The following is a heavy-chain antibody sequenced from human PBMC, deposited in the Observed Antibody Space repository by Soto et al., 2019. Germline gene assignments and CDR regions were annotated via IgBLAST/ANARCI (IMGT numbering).Heavy chain of an antibody. CDR1: GYTFTSYG. Sequence: ASVKVSCKASGYTFTSYGISWVRQAPGQGLEWMGWISAYNGNTNYAQELQGRVTMTTDTSTSTAYMELRSLRSDDTAVYYCARDNGSGSYRRHYYGMDVWGQGTTVTVSS. J-gene: IGHJ6*02. D-gene: IGHD3-10*01. V-gene: IGHV1-18*01. CDR2: ISAYNGNT. CDR3: ARDNGSGSYRRHYYGMDV.